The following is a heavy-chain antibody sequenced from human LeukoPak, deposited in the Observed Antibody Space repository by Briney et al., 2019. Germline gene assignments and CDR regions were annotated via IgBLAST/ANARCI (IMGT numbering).Heavy chain of an antibody. Sequence: PGGSLRLSCAPSVFTFDDYAMHWVRQAPGKGLEWVSGISWNSGSIVYADSVKGRFTISRDNAKNSLYLQMNSLRAEDKALYYCAKAGSSWYFLGDYFDYWGQGTLVTVSS. V-gene: IGHV3-9*01. CDR3: AKAGSSWYFLGDYFDY. D-gene: IGHD6-13*01. J-gene: IGHJ4*02. CDR1: VFTFDDYA. CDR2: ISWNSGSI.